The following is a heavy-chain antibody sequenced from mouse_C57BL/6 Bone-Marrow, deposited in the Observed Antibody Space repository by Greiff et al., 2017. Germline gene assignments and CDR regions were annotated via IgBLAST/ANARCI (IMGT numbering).Heavy chain of an antibody. Sequence: VKLVESGPGLVAPSQSLSITCTVSGFSLTSYGVSWVRQPPGKGLEWLGVICGDGGKNYYSALMSRLSISKDNSKDHSILKLNSLQTDDTATYSCAKGSYLFAYWGQGTLVTVSA. V-gene: IGHV2-3*01. CDR1: GFSLTSYG. CDR3: AKGSYLFAY. J-gene: IGHJ3*01. D-gene: IGHD2-12*01. CDR2: ICGDGGK.